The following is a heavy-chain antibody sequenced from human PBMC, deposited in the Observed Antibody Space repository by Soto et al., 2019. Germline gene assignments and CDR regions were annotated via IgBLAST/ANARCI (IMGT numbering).Heavy chain of an antibody. V-gene: IGHV4-61*01. CDR2: IYYSGST. J-gene: IGHJ4*02. D-gene: IGHD6-19*01. CDR3: AREGGSGWPGVFGFDY. Sequence: QVQLQESGPGLVKPSETLSLTCTVSGGSVSSGSYYWSWIRQPPGKGLEWIGYIYYSGSTNYNPSLKSRVTISVDTSKNQFSLKLSSVTAADTAVYYCAREGGSGWPGVFGFDYWGQGTLVTVS. CDR1: GGSVSSGSYY.